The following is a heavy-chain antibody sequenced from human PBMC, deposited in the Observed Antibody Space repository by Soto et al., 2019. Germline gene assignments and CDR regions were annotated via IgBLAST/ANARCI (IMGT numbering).Heavy chain of an antibody. CDR2: IRSKAYGGTT. CDR1: GFTFGDYA. J-gene: IGHJ6*02. D-gene: IGHD6-13*01. Sequence: GGSLRLSCTASGFTFGDYAMSWFRQAPGKGLEWVGFIRSKAYGGTTEYAASVKGRFTISRDDSKSIAYLQMNSLKTEDTAVYYCTRDPGDSSSWDPLDYYYYGMDVWGQGTTVTVSS. V-gene: IGHV3-49*03. CDR3: TRDPGDSSSWDPLDYYYYGMDV.